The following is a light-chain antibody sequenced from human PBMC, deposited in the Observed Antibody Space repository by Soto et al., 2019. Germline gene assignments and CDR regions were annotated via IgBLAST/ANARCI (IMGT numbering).Light chain of an antibody. J-gene: IGKJ1*01. CDR2: DAS. CDR1: QSVTTY. Sequence: EIVLTQSPATLSLSPGERATLSCRASQSVTTYLAWYKQKPGQAPRLLSYDASNRATGIPARFSGSGSGTEFTLTISRLEPEDFEVYYCQQYGSSPQTFGQGTKVDIK. CDR3: QQYGSSPQT. V-gene: IGKV3-11*01.